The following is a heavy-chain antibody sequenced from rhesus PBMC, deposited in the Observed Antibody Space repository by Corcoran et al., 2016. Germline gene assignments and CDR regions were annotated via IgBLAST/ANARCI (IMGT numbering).Heavy chain of an antibody. D-gene: IGHD6-13*01. CDR3: ASGRIVAGPFSAV. V-gene: IGHV4S11*01. CDR1: GGSVTSDY. CDR2: IAGTDSST. Sequence: QVQLQESGPGLVKPSETLSLTCAVSGGSVTSDYWSWIRQPPGKGLEWIGYIAGTDSSTNSTPSLKRLVTLSVDTSKNQLSLKLISVPAADTAVYYCASGRIVAGPFSAVWGPGVLVTVSS. J-gene: IGHJ5-1*01.